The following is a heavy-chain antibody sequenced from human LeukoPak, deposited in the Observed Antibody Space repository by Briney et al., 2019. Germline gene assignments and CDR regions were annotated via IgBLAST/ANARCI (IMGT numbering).Heavy chain of an antibody. CDR2: ISASGGST. CDR3: AREGDCSSSSCHDY. CDR1: GFTFSSSA. Sequence: PGGSLRLSCAASGFTFSSSAMSWVRQVPGKGLEWVSGISASGGSTYYADSVRGRFTISRDNSKNTLYLQMNSLRAEDTAVYYCAREGDCSSSSCHDYWGQGTLVTVSS. D-gene: IGHD2-2*01. V-gene: IGHV3-23*01. J-gene: IGHJ4*02.